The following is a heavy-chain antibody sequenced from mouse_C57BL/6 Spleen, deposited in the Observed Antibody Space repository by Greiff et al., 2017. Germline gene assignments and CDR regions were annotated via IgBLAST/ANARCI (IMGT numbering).Heavy chain of an antibody. Sequence: VQLKESGAELVKPGASVKLSCTASGFNITDYYMHWVKQRTEQGLAWIGRLAPEDGVPKSAPKFQGKATLTADTSSNTAYLQLSSLTSEDTAVYYCARSGDYGGGFAYWGQGTLVTVSA. V-gene: IGHV14-2*01. D-gene: IGHD2-4*01. CDR2: LAPEDGVP. CDR1: GFNITDYY. J-gene: IGHJ3*01. CDR3: ARSGDYGGGFAY.